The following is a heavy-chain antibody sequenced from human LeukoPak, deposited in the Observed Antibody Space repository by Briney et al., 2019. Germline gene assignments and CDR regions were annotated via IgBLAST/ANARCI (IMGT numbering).Heavy chain of an antibody. CDR3: ARDDYDILTGYYNDY. Sequence: SETLSLTCTGSGGSISSGSYYWSWIRQPAGKGLEWIGRIYTSGSTNYNPSLKSRVTISVDTSKNQFSLKLSSVTAADTAVYYCARDDYDILTGYYNDYWGQGTLVTVSS. CDR1: GGSISSGSYY. V-gene: IGHV4-61*02. J-gene: IGHJ4*02. CDR2: IYTSGST. D-gene: IGHD3-9*01.